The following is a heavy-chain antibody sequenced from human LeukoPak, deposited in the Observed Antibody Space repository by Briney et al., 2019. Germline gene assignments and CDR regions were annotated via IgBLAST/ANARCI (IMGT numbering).Heavy chain of an antibody. J-gene: IGHJ4*02. D-gene: IGHD3-10*01. CDR1: GYTFSNYV. Sequence: ASVKVSCKASGYTFSNYVITWVRQAPGQGLEWMGWINPNSGGTNYAQKFQGRVTMTRDTSISTAYMELSSLRSDDTAVYHCARVRVTMVRGVSWPFDYWGQGTLVTVSS. CDR3: ARVRVTMVRGVSWPFDY. CDR2: INPNSGGT. V-gene: IGHV1-2*02.